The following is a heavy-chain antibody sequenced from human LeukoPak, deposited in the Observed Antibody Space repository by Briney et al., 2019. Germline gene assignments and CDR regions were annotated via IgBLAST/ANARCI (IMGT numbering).Heavy chain of an antibody. CDR1: GGSISSYY. D-gene: IGHD5-24*01. CDR2: IYYSGST. V-gene: IGHV4-59*01. Sequence: PSETLSLTCTVSGGSISSYYWSWIRQPPGKGLEWIGYIYYSGSTNYNPSLRSRVTISVDTSKNQFSLKLSSVTAADTAVYYCARLPRRGGQYYFDYWGQGTLVTVSS. CDR3: ARLPRRGGQYYFDY. J-gene: IGHJ4*02.